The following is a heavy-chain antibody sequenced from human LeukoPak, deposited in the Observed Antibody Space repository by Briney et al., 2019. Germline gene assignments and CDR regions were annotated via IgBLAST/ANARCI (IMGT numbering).Heavy chain of an antibody. CDR1: GGSISSYY. D-gene: IGHD5-18*01. V-gene: IGHV4-59*01. J-gene: IGHJ4*02. Sequence: ASETLSLTCTVSGGSISSYYWSWIRQPPGKGLEWIGYIYYSGSTNYNPSLKSRVTISVGTSKNQFSLKLSSVTAADTAVYYCARVGYSYGPHFDYWGQGTLVTVSS. CDR2: IYYSGST. CDR3: ARVGYSYGPHFDY.